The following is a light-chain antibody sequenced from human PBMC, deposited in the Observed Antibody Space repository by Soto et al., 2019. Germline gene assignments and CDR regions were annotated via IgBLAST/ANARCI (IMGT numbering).Light chain of an antibody. J-gene: IGKJ1*01. CDR2: DAS. Sequence: DIQMTQSPSTLSASVGDSLTSTCRASRSISSWLAWYQQKPGKAPRLLIYDASNLESGVPSRFSGGGSGTEFSLTISSLQPDDFATYYCQQYNYFWAFGQGTKVDI. CDR1: RSISSW. V-gene: IGKV1-5*01. CDR3: QQYNYFWA.